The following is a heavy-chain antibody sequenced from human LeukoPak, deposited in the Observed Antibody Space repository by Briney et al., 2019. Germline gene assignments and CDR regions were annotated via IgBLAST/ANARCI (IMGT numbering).Heavy chain of an antibody. CDR2: IHYTGST. Sequence: SETLSLTCTVSGGSISGDFWSWIRQPPGKGLEWIGYIHYTGSTNYKSSLKSRVTMSVDTSNNQFSLNLISVTTADTAVYYCVRGDRIAARPTAFDYWGQGIVVTVSS. J-gene: IGHJ4*02. V-gene: IGHV4-59*01. CDR3: VRGDRIAARPTAFDY. D-gene: IGHD6-6*01. CDR1: GGSISGDF.